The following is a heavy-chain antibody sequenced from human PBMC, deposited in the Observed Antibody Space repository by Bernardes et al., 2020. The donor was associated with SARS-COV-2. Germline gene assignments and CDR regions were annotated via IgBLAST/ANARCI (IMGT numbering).Heavy chain of an antibody. V-gene: IGHV4-39*01. J-gene: IGHJ4*02. D-gene: IGHD6-19*01. CDR1: RGSITSSSYY. CDR2: IYYSGST. CDR3: ARQFGEYSSEEGFFDY. Sequence: SETLSLTCTVSRGSITSSSYYWAWIRQPPGKGLEWIGIIYYSGSTYYNPSLKSRVTISVDTSKNQFSLKLTSVTAADTAVYYCARQFGEYSSEEGFFDYWGQGTLVTVSS.